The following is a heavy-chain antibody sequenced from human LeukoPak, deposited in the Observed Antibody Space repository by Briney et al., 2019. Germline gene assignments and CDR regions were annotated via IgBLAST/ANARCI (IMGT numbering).Heavy chain of an antibody. CDR1: GDSVSSNSAA. J-gene: IGHJ4*02. CDR3: GSRYFDS. CDR2: TYYRSKWY. Sequence: SQTLSLTCTISGDSVSSNSAAWNWIRQSPSRGLEWLGRTYYRSKWYNYAVSVKSRITINPDTSKNQFSLQLNSVTPEDTAVYYCGSRYFDSWGQGTLVTVSS. V-gene: IGHV6-1*01.